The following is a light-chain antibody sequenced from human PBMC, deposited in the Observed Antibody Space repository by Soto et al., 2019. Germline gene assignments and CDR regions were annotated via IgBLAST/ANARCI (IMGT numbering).Light chain of an antibody. J-gene: IGKJ1*01. Sequence: DIQMTQSPSTVSASVGDRVTITFRASQSISTWLAWYQQEPGKAPKLLIHKASSLQSGVPSRFSGSGSGTDFTLTISSLHPDDFATYYCQQYNSYSPTFGQGTKVDIK. CDR1: QSISTW. CDR3: QQYNSYSPT. CDR2: KAS. V-gene: IGKV1-5*03.